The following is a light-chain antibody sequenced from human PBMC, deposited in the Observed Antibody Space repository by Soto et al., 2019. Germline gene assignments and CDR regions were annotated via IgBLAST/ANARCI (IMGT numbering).Light chain of an antibody. CDR1: QNVNKW. CDR3: QQYNSYSPWT. CDR2: DAS. V-gene: IGKV1-5*01. J-gene: IGKJ1*01. Sequence: DIQMTQSPSTLSASVGDRFTITFRASQNVNKWLAWFQQKPGKVPKLLIFDASTLQTGVPSRFGGGGSGTEFTLTISGLQPDDFATYYCQQYNSYSPWTFGPGTKVDIK.